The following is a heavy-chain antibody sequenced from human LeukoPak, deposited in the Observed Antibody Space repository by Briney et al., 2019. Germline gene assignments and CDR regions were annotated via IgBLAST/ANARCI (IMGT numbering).Heavy chain of an antibody. D-gene: IGHD6-6*01. CDR3: ARVEAPIYSSSSLLYFDY. Sequence: HGASVKVSCKASGYTFTSYGISWVRQAPGQGLEWMGWINPNSGGTNYAQKFQGRVTMTRDTSISTAYMELSRLRSDDTAVYYCARVEAPIYSSSSLLYFDYWGQGTLVTVSS. V-gene: IGHV1-2*02. CDR2: INPNSGGT. CDR1: GYTFTSYG. J-gene: IGHJ4*02.